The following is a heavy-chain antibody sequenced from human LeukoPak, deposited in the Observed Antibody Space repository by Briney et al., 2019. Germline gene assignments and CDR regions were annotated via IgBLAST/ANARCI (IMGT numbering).Heavy chain of an antibody. CDR3: AKLVYCGGDCSATDY. Sequence: GGSLRLSCAASGFTFSSYAMSWVRQAPGKGLEWVSAISGSGGSTYYADSVKGRFTISRDNSKNTLYLQMNSLGAEDTAVYYCAKLVYCGGDCSATDYWGQGTLVTVSS. CDR1: GFTFSSYA. CDR2: ISGSGGST. J-gene: IGHJ4*02. D-gene: IGHD2-21*02. V-gene: IGHV3-23*01.